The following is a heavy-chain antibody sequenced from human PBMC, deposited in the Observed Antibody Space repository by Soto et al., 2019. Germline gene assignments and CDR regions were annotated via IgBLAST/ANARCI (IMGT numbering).Heavy chain of an antibody. CDR3: AKEGGFRRETPLYSYGMDV. D-gene: IGHD6-25*01. J-gene: IGHJ6*02. Sequence: QVQLVESGGGVVQPGRSLRLSCAASGFTLSKYGMHWVRQAPGKGLEWVAVISDDGSNKYYADYVKGRLTISRDNSKNTLYMQMNSLRLEDTAVYYCAKEGGFRRETPLYSYGMDVWGQGTTVTVSS. CDR1: GFTLSKYG. CDR2: ISDDGSNK. V-gene: IGHV3-30*18.